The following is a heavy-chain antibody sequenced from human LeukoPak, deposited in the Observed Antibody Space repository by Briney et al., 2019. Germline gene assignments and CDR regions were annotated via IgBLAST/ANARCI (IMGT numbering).Heavy chain of an antibody. V-gene: IGHV4-34*01. J-gene: IGHJ4*02. D-gene: IGHD3-22*01. CDR1: GGSFSGYY. CDR2: INHSGST. CDR3: ARTAVVVVIPANFDC. Sequence: SETLPLTCAVYGGSFSGYYWSWIRQPPGKGLEWIGEINHSGSTNYNPSLKSRVTISVDTSKNQFSLKLSSVTAADTAVYYCARTAVVVVIPANFDCRGQGTLVTVSS.